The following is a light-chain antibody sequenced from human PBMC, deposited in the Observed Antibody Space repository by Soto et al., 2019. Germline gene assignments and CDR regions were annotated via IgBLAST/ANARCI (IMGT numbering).Light chain of an antibody. J-gene: IGLJ2*01. CDR2: NNN. CDR3: ASWDDSLSGVL. CDR1: TSNIGTNP. Sequence: QSVLTQPPSASGTPGQKVTIFCSGSTSNIGTNPVNWYQQFPGMAPQVLIYNNNQRPSGAPDRFSGSKSGTSASLAISGLQSEDEAEYYCASWDDSLSGVLFGGGTKLTVL. V-gene: IGLV1-44*01.